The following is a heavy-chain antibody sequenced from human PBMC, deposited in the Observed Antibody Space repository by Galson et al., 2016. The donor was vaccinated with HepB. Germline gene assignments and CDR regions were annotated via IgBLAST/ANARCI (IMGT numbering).Heavy chain of an antibody. Sequence: SLRLSCAASGFTVSSMYMTWVRQVPGKGLEWVSVIYRDGSTFYADSVKGRSTISRDNFKNTFYLQMNSLRAEDTAVYYCASDHGGSYMRGALDIWGQGTMVTVSS. D-gene: IGHD1-26*01. CDR2: IYRDGST. V-gene: IGHV3-53*01. J-gene: IGHJ3*02. CDR1: GFTVSSMY. CDR3: ASDHGGSYMRGALDI.